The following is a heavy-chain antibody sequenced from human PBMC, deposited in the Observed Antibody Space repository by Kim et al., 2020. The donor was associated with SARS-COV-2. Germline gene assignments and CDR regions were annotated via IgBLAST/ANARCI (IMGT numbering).Heavy chain of an antibody. J-gene: IGHJ5*02. CDR3: AKEGIVT. Sequence: SGGSTYDADAGKGRFTISRDNSKNTLYLQMNSLRAEDTAVYYCAKEGIVTWGQGTLVTVSA. CDR2: SGGST. D-gene: IGHD3-16*02. V-gene: IGHV3-23*01.